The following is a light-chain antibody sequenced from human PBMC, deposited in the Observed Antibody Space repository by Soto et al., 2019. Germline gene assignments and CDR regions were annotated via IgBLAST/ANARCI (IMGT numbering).Light chain of an antibody. Sequence: QPVLTQSPSASASLGASVKLTCTRSSGHSSYAIAWHQQQPEKGPRYLMKLDSDGSHTKGDAIPDRFSGSSSGAERYLTISSLQSEDEADDYCQTWGTGSHGVFGGGTKLTVL. V-gene: IGLV4-69*01. J-gene: IGLJ3*02. CDR3: QTWGTGSHGV. CDR1: SGHSSYA. CDR2: LDSDGSH.